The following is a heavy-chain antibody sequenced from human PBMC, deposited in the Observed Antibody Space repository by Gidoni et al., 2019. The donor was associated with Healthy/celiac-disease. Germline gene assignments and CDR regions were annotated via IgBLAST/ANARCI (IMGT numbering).Heavy chain of an antibody. CDR3: ARLKRNGDYFDY. D-gene: IGHD1-1*01. CDR2: INIDGSST. CDR1: GFTFSSYW. Sequence: EVQLVESGGGLVQPGGSLRLSCAASGFTFSSYWMHWVRQAPGKGLVWVSRINIDGSSTSYADSVKGRFTISRDNAKNTLYLQMNSLRAEDTAVYYCARLKRNGDYFDYWGQGTLVTVSS. V-gene: IGHV3-74*01. J-gene: IGHJ4*02.